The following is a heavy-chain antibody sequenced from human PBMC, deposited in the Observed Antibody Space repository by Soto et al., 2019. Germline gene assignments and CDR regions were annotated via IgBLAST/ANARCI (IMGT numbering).Heavy chain of an antibody. CDR1: GGSFSGYY. Sequence: KASETLSLTCAVYGGSFSGYYWSWIRQPPGKGLEWIGEINHSGSTNYNPSLKSRVTISVDTSKNQFSLKLSSVTAADTAVYYCATLAPEAQSDYWGQGTLVTVSS. J-gene: IGHJ4*02. V-gene: IGHV4-34*01. CDR3: ATLAPEAQSDY. D-gene: IGHD3-3*02. CDR2: INHSGST.